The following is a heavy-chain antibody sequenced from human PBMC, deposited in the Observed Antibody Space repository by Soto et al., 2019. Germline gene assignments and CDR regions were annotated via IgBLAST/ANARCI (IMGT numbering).Heavy chain of an antibody. V-gene: IGHV1-69*01. J-gene: IGHJ5*02. CDR3: AREKFSNYFDP. Sequence: QVQLVQSGAEVKKPGSSVKVSCKSSGGTFNSYRISWVRQAPGQGLEWMGGLIPIFGTPNYAQKFQGRLTVTADESTSTVYMELSSLRSEDTAMYSCAREKFSNYFDPWGQGSLVTVSS. CDR2: LIPIFGTP. CDR1: GGTFNSYR. D-gene: IGHD4-4*01.